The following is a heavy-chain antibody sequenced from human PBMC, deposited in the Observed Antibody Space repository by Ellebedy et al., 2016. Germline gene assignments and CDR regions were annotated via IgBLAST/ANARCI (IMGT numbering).Heavy chain of an antibody. CDR3: ANSGYTYAWGY. Sequence: GESLKISCAASGFTFSGFAMSWVRQAPGKGLEWVSTISSAGSPNYADSVKGRFTISRDNSKNTLDLQMNSLRAEDTAVYFCANSGYTYAWGYWGQGTLVTVSS. V-gene: IGHV3-23*01. J-gene: IGHJ4*02. D-gene: IGHD5-18*01. CDR2: ISSAGSP. CDR1: GFTFSGFA.